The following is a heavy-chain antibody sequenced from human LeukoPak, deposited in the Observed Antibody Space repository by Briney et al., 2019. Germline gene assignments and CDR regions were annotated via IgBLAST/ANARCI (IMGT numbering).Heavy chain of an antibody. CDR1: GFTFSSYA. D-gene: IGHD3-22*01. Sequence: GGSLRLSCAASGFTFSSYAMNWVRQAPGKGLEWVSSISRGSDHIFYADSMKGRFTIFRDNAKNSLYLQMNSLGAEDTAVYYCARPYDTRGYFPDYWGQGTLVTVSS. CDR2: ISRGSDHI. CDR3: ARPYDTRGYFPDY. V-gene: IGHV3-21*01. J-gene: IGHJ4*02.